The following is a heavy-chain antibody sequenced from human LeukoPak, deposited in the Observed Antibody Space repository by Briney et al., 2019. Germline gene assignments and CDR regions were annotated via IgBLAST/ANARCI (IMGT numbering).Heavy chain of an antibody. J-gene: IGHJ4*02. D-gene: IGHD2-21*01. V-gene: IGHV3-15*01. CDR3: TTTYYYLDY. CDR1: GCTFTNAC. Sequence: PGGSLRLSCAASGCTFTNACKTWVRQAPGKGLEWVGHIKSKTGGGTTGYAAPVKGRFTISRDDLKNTLFLQMNSLKTEDTGVYYCTTTYYYLDYWGQGTLVTVSS. CDR2: IKSKTGGGTT.